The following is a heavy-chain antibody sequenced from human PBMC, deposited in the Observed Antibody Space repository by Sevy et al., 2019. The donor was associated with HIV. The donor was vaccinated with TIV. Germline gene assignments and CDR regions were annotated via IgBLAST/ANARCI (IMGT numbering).Heavy chain of an antibody. CDR1: GYTFTGYY. CDR2: INPNSGGT. D-gene: IGHD6-19*01. J-gene: IGHJ4*02. Sequence: ASVKVSCKASGYTFTGYYMHWVRQAPGQGLEWMGWINPNSGGTNYAQKFQGRVTMTRDTSISTAYMELSRLRSDDTAVYYCARGKGIAVARRSYYFDYWGQGTLVTVSS. V-gene: IGHV1-2*02. CDR3: ARGKGIAVARRSYYFDY.